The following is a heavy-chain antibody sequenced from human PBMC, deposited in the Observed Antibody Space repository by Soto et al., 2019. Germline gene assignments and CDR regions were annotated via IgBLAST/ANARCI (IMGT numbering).Heavy chain of an antibody. J-gene: IGHJ6*02. D-gene: IGHD6-19*01. CDR3: ARGRERGRGWLGNYYGMDV. CDR1: GFTFSNYG. V-gene: IGHV3-33*01. CDR2: IWYDGSNK. Sequence: GGSLRLSCVASGFTFSNYGMHWVRQAPGRGLEWVAVIWYDGSNKYYGDSVKGRFTISKDNSKNTLYLQMNILKAEDTAVYYCARGRERGRGWLGNYYGMDVWGQGTTVTVSS.